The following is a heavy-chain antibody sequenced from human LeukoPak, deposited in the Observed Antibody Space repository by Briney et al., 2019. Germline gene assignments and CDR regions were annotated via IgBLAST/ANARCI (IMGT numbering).Heavy chain of an antibody. CDR2: ITGSGGDT. J-gene: IGHJ4*02. CDR1: GFTFNNYA. D-gene: IGHD3-3*01. CDR3: AKGSRDSRPYYFDF. Sequence: GGSLRLSCAASGFTFNNYAMSWVRQAPGRGLEWVSAITGSGGDTYHADSVRGRFTISRHNSKNTLYLQMNSLRAEDTALYYCAKGSRDSRPYYFDFWGQEILVTVSS. V-gene: IGHV3-23*01.